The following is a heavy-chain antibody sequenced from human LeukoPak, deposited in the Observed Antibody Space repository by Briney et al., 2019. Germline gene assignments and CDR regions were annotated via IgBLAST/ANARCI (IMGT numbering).Heavy chain of an antibody. CDR3: AKGGSGWFQSTFDY. Sequence: AGGSLRLSCAASGFTFSSYAMSWVRQAPGKGLEWVSAISGSGGSTYYADSVKGRFTISRDNSKNTLYLQMNSLRAEDTAVYYCAKGGSGWFQSTFDYWGQGTLVTVSS. J-gene: IGHJ4*02. CDR2: ISGSGGST. CDR1: GFTFSSYA. V-gene: IGHV3-23*01. D-gene: IGHD6-19*01.